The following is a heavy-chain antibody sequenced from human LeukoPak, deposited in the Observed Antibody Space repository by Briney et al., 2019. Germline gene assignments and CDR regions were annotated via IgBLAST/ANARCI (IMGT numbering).Heavy chain of an antibody. J-gene: IGHJ6*03. D-gene: IGHD2-15*01. CDR1: GFTFSSYS. V-gene: IGHV3-21*01. Sequence: GGSLRLSCAASGFTFSSYSTNWVRQAPGKGLEWVSSISSSSTYIYYADSVKGRFTISRDNAKNSLYLQMNSLRADDTAVYYCARDHRYCSGGSCYWESYYYYYMDVWGKGTTVTVSS. CDR3: ARDHRYCSGGSCYWESYYYYYMDV. CDR2: ISSSSTYI.